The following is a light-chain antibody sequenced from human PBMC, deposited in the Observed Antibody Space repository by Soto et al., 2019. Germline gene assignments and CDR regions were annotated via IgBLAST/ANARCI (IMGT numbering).Light chain of an antibody. CDR1: SSDVGSYNL. CDR2: EGS. CDR3: CSYAGSSPWD. J-gene: IGLJ1*01. V-gene: IGLV2-23*01. Sequence: QSALTQPASVSGSPGQSITISCTGTSSDVGSYNLVSWYQQHPGKAPKLMIYEGSKRPSGVSNRFSGSKSGNTASLTISGLQAEDEADYYCCSYAGSSPWDFGTRTKVTVL.